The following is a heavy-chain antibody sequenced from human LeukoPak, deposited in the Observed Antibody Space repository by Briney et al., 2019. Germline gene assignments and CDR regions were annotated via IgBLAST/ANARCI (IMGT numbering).Heavy chain of an antibody. J-gene: IGHJ6*01. V-gene: IGHV3-23*01. CDR1: GFTFSGFA. CDR3: AKMKGHPLQKYYMDV. D-gene: IGHD2/OR15-2a*01. Sequence: GRSLRLSCAASGFTFSGFAMSWVRRTPGKGLEWVSGISGSGDNTLYAASVKGRFTISRDNSKNTLYLEMNSLRAEDTAIYYCAKMKGHPLQKYYMDVWGQGTTVTVSS. CDR2: ISGSGDNT.